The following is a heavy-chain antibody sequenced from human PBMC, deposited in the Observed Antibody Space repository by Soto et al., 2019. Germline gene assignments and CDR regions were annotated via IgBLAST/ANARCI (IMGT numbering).Heavy chain of an antibody. Sequence: QVQLMQSGAEVKKPGASVKVSCKASGDTFTDYYIHWVRQAPGQGLEWMGTVNPSGGHTTYAQHFLGRVTRTRDTSTSTLYMELTSLTSDDTAVYYCARVGHVVVVTAALDYWGQGTLVTVSS. J-gene: IGHJ4*02. CDR3: ARVGHVVVVTAALDY. CDR2: VNPSGGHT. V-gene: IGHV1-46*01. D-gene: IGHD2-21*02. CDR1: GDTFTDYY.